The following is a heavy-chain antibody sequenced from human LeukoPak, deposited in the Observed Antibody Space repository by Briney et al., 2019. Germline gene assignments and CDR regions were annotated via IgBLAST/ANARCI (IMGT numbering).Heavy chain of an antibody. V-gene: IGHV1-2*02. Sequence: ASVKVSCKASGYTFTGYYMHWVRQAPGKGLEWLGWINPNSGGTNYAQKFQGRVTMTRDTSISTAYMELSRLGSDDTAVYYCARAPYDILTGYRTFYYYYYMDVWGKGTTVTVSS. CDR1: GYTFTGYY. J-gene: IGHJ6*03. CDR2: INPNSGGT. CDR3: ARAPYDILTGYRTFYYYYYMDV. D-gene: IGHD3-9*01.